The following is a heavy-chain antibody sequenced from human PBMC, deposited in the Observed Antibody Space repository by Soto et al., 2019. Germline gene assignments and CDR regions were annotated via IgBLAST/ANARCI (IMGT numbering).Heavy chain of an antibody. CDR3: ARDQARYFDWLFFFYYGMDV. V-gene: IGHV1-18*01. D-gene: IGHD3-9*01. CDR1: GYTFTSYG. Sequence: GASVKVSCKASGYTFTSYGISWVRQAPGQGLEWMGWISAYNGNTNYARKLQGRVTMTTDTSTSTAYMELRSLRSDDTAVYYCARDQARYFDWLFFFYYGMDVWGQATTVTVSS. CDR2: ISAYNGNT. J-gene: IGHJ6*02.